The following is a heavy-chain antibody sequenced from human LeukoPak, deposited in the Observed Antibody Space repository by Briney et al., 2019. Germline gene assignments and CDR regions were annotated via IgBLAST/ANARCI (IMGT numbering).Heavy chain of an antibody. V-gene: IGHV3-7*01. CDR3: ARLKRY. J-gene: IGHJ4*02. CDR1: GFTLSRYW. Sequence: PGGSLRHSRVASGFTLSRYWVSWVRPALGKGLERVGNIKRDGNEKNYMHSARGRFTLSRETAQNTLYLQKYTLRAVDTRVYYCARLKRYWGQGTLVTVSS. CDR2: IKRDGNEK.